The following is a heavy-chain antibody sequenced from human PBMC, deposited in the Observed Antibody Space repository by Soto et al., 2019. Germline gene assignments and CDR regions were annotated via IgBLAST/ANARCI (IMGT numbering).Heavy chain of an antibody. J-gene: IGHJ4*02. CDR1: GGFVSSGNW. Sequence: SETLSLTCAVSGGFVSSGNWWSWVRQPPGKGLEWIGQVDHNGGTSYNPSPKSRVTISVDSSKHQLSLRLNSVTAADTALYYCASHGDKLLGYRGQRTLVTGSS. CDR3: ASHGDKLLGY. CDR2: VDHNGGT. V-gene: IGHV4-4*02. D-gene: IGHD2-21*01.